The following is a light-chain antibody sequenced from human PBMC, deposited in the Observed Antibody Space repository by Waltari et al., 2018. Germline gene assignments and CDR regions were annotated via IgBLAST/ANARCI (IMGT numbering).Light chain of an antibody. Sequence: EIVLTQSPGTLSLSPGERATLSCRASQSVSSSYLAWYQQKPGQAPRLLIFGASSRATGIPDRFRGSGSGTDFTFTISRLEPEDFAVYYCQQYGSSPYTFGQGTKLEIK. CDR3: QQYGSSPYT. J-gene: IGKJ2*01. CDR1: QSVSSSY. V-gene: IGKV3-20*01. CDR2: GAS.